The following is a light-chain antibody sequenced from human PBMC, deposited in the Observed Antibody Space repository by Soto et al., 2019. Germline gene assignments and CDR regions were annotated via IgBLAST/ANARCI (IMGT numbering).Light chain of an antibody. J-gene: IGKJ4*01. CDR3: HQFSFSHT. Sequence: DIQMTQSPSTLSASVGDRVTITCRASQSISNWLAWYQQKPGKAPKLLIYKASTLESGVPSRFIGTGSGTEFTLTISSLQPDDFATYYCHQFSFSHTFGGGTKVEIK. CDR1: QSISNW. CDR2: KAS. V-gene: IGKV1-5*03.